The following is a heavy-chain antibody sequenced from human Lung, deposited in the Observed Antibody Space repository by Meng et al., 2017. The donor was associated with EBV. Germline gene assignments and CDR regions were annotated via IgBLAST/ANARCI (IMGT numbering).Heavy chain of an antibody. CDR1: GRSFSSSY. D-gene: IGHD2-2*01. J-gene: IGHJ4*02. CDR3: ARGGTSSAPFDY. Sequence: QGRLQQGGPDSLKPSETLSLTCGVSGRSFSSSYWSWIRQPPGKGLEWIGQINYSGITNYNPSLKRRVTISVDTSKNQFSLSLNSVTAADTAVYYCARGGTSSAPFDYWGQGTLVTVSS. CDR2: INYSGIT. V-gene: IGHV4-34*01.